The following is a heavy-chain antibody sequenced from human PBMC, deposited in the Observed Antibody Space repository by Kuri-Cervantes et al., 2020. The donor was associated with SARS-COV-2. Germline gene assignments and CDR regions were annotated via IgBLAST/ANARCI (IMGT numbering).Heavy chain of an antibody. D-gene: IGHD3-22*01. CDR3: AREGYYDSSGFVY. CDR2: ISSSSSYI. Sequence: ETLSLTCSASGFTFSSYSMNWVRQAPGKGLEWISSISSSSSYIYYADSVKGRFTISRDNSKNTVYLQMNSLRAEDTAVYYCAREGYYDSSGFVYWGQGTLVTVSS. V-gene: IGHV3-21*01. J-gene: IGHJ4*02. CDR1: GFTFSSYS.